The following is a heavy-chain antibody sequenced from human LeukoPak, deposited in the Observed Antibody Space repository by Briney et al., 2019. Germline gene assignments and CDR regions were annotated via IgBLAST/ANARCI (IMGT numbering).Heavy chain of an antibody. CDR1: GFSLRSSE. CDR3: AKDLVGDYPRGMDV. J-gene: IGHJ6*02. CDR2: INSADNVE. D-gene: IGHD4-17*01. Sequence: PGGSLRLSCAASGFSLRSSEMNWVRQAPGKGPEWVAHINSADNVEYYTDSVRGRFTMSRDNAKDLLYLQMNSLRDEDTAVYYCAKDLVGDYPRGMDVWGQGTTVTVS. V-gene: IGHV3-48*03.